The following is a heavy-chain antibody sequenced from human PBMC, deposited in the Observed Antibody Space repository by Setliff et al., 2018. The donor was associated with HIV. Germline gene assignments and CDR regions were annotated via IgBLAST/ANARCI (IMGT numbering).Heavy chain of an antibody. Sequence: SSETLSLTCTVSGGSIITGTYYWGWIRQPPGKGLEWIGSMHYSGSTYYNPSLKSRVTISLDTSKNHLSLQLRSVTAADTAVYHCARQNIAAYWFDPWGQGTLVTVSS. J-gene: IGHJ5*02. CDR1: GGSIITGTYY. V-gene: IGHV4-39*07. D-gene: IGHD6-13*01. CDR3: ARQNIAAYWFDP. CDR2: MHYSGST.